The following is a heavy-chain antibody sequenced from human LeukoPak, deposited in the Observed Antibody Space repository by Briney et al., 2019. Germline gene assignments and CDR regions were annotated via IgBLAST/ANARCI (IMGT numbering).Heavy chain of an antibody. Sequence: PSETLSLTCAVYGGSFSGYYWSWIRQPPGKGLEWIGEINHSGSTNYNPSLKSRVTISVDTSKNQFSLKLSSVTAADTAVYYCARFSESPDYRGQGTLVTVSS. V-gene: IGHV4-34*01. CDR2: INHSGST. D-gene: IGHD6-25*01. CDR3: ARFSESPDY. CDR1: GGSFSGYY. J-gene: IGHJ4*02.